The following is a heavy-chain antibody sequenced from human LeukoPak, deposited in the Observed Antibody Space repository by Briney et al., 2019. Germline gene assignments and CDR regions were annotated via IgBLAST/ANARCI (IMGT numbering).Heavy chain of an antibody. CDR3: ARDRGYFTMIPRYYFDY. CDR1: GFTLRSYW. V-gene: IGHV3-7*01. Sequence: PGGSLRLSCAASGFTLRSYWMTWVRQAPGKGLEWVANIKQDGSEIHYVDSVKGRFTISRDNSKNTLYLQMNSLRAEDTAVYYCARDRGYFTMIPRYYFDYWGQGTLVTVSS. J-gene: IGHJ4*02. CDR2: IKQDGSEI. D-gene: IGHD3-22*01.